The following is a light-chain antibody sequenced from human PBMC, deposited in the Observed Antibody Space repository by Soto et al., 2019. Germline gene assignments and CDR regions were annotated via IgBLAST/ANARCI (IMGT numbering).Light chain of an antibody. V-gene: IGKV1-17*01. CDR3: QPDNVYPPT. J-gene: IGKJ1*01. CDR1: QDIRND. Sequence: DIQMTQSPSSLSASVGDRVTITCRSRQDIRNDLGWYQQKPGKAPKRLIYAASSLQSGVPSRFSGSGSGTEFTPAISSLQPKDYANYYGQPDNVYPPTYGRVTKVVI. CDR2: AAS.